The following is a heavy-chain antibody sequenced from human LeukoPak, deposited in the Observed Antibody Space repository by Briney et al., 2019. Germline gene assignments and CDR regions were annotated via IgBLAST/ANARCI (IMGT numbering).Heavy chain of an antibody. V-gene: IGHV4-34*01. J-gene: IGHJ4*02. CDR3: ARGLGGSYSDY. D-gene: IGHD1-26*01. Sequence: SETLSLTCAVYGGSFSGYYWSWIRQPPGKGLEWIGETNHSGSTNYNPSLKSRVTISVDTSKNQFSLKLSSVTAADTAVYYCARGLGGSYSDYWGQGTLVTVSS. CDR2: TNHSGST. CDR1: GGSFSGYY.